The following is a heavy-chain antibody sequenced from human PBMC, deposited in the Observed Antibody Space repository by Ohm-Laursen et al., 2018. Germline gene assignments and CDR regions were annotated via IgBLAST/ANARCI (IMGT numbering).Heavy chain of an antibody. CDR3: AREAAWGKVDY. V-gene: IGHV3-66*01. CDR1: GFTVSSNY. D-gene: IGHD3-16*01. CDR2: IYSGGST. J-gene: IGHJ4*02. Sequence: SLRLSCSASGFTVSSNYMSWVRQAPGKGLEWVSVIYSGGSTYYADSVKGRFTISRDNSKNTLYLQMNSLRAEDTAVYYCAREAAWGKVDYLGQGVLVTVSS.